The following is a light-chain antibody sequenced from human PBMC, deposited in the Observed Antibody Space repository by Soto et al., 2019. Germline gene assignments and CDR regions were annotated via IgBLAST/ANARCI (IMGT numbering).Light chain of an antibody. CDR2: GAS. CDR1: QGIGTS. Sequence: DIQMNQSPSSLSASVGDRVTITCRASQGIGTSLVWYQQKPGKAPRLLIHGASTLQSWVPSRFSGSGSGTDFTLIISSLQPEDVAMYDCQKYNAASLSFGGGTKVEIK. V-gene: IGKV1-27*01. CDR3: QKYNAASLS. J-gene: IGKJ4*01.